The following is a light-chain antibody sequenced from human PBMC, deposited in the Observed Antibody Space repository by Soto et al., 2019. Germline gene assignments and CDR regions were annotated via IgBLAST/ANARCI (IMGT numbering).Light chain of an antibody. CDR2: GTS. V-gene: IGKV3-20*01. Sequence: EIVLTQSPGSLSLSPGERATLSCRASQSVSSSFLAWYLHKPGQAPRLLIYGTSSRATGIPDRFSGSGSGTDFTLTISRLEPEDSAVYYCQQSGSSPYTFGQGPSWRSN. J-gene: IGKJ2*01. CDR1: QSVSSSF. CDR3: QQSGSSPYT.